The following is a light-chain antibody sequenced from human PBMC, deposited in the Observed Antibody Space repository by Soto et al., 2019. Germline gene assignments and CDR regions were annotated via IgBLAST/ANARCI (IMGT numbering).Light chain of an antibody. CDR2: AAS. CDR3: LGLT. Sequence: DIQMTQSPSSLSASVGDRVTITCRASQGISNYLAWYQQKPGKVPKLLIYAASTLQSGVPSRFSGSGSGTDFTLTISSLQPEDVATYYCLGLTFGGGTKVEIE. V-gene: IGKV1-27*01. J-gene: IGKJ4*01. CDR1: QGISNY.